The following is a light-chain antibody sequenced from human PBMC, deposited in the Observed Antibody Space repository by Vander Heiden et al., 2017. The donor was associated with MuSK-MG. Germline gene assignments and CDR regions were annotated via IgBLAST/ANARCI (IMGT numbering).Light chain of an antibody. V-gene: IGKV3-11*01. CDR3: QQRSNWPLSIT. CDR2: EAS. Sequence: EVVLTQSPATLSLSPGERATLSCRARQSISRSLAWYQQKPGQAPRLLIYEASTRATGIPTRFSGGGFGTDFTLTISSLEPEDFAVYYCQQRSNWPLSITFDQGTRLEIK. CDR1: QSISRS. J-gene: IGKJ5*01.